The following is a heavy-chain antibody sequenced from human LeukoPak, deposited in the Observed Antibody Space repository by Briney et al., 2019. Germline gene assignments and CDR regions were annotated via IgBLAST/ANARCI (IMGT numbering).Heavy chain of an antibody. D-gene: IGHD3-22*01. Sequence: GGSLRLSCAASGFTFSSYAITWVRQAPGKGLEWVSGITNSGGSKYYGDSVKGRFTISRDNSKNTVYLQMNGLRAEDTAVYYCAKTDSSGSLTYFDFWGQGTLVTVSS. CDR3: AKTDSSGSLTYFDF. J-gene: IGHJ4*02. CDR1: GFTFSSYA. CDR2: ITNSGGSK. V-gene: IGHV3-23*01.